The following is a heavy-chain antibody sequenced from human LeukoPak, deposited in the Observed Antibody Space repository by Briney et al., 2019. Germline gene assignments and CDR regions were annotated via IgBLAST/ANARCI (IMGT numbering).Heavy chain of an antibody. D-gene: IGHD3-10*01. CDR2: ISWNSGSI. CDR3: ARGSRYYGSGSYYNVYYYMDV. CDR1: GFTFDDYA. V-gene: IGHV3-9*01. Sequence: GGSLRLSCAASGFTFDDYAMHWVWQAPGKGLEWVSNISWNSGSIGYADSVKGRFTISRDNAKNSLYLQMNSLRAEDTAVYYCARGSRYYGSGSYYNVYYYMDVWGKGTTVTISS. J-gene: IGHJ6*03.